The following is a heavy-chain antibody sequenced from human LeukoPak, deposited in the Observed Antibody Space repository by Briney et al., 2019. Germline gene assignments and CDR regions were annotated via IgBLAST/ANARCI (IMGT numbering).Heavy chain of an antibody. D-gene: IGHD3-22*01. J-gene: IGHJ4*02. CDR1: GFTFSRYS. CDR3: ARAFYDTSGYYYDY. V-gene: IGHV3-21*01. Sequence: GGSLRLSCAASGFTFSRYSMNWVRQAPGKGLEWVSSISGSSSSYIYYADSLKGRSTISRDNAKNSLYLQMNSLRAEDTAVYYCARAFYDTSGYYYDYWGQGTLVTVSS. CDR2: ISGSSSSYI.